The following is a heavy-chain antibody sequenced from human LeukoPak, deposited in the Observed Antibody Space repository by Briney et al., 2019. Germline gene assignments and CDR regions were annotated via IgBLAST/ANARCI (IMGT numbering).Heavy chain of an antibody. V-gene: IGHV1-69*01. J-gene: IGHJ4*02. D-gene: IGHD2-2*01. CDR2: IIPIFGTA. CDR3: ARALSDCSSTSCLNDYLLPGDY. CDR1: GGTFSSYA. Sequence: ASVKVSCKASGGTFSSYAVSWVRQAPGQGLEWMGGIIPIFGTANYAQKFQGRVTITADESTSTAYMELSSLRSEDTAVYYCARALSDCSSTSCLNDYLLPGDYWGQGTLDTVSS.